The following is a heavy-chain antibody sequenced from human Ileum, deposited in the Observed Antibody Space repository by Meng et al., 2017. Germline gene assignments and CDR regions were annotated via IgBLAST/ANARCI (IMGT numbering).Heavy chain of an antibody. D-gene: IGHD3-10*01. V-gene: IGHV3-74*01. CDR1: GFTFSSDW. Sequence: GESLKISCAASGFTFSSDWIHWVRQAPGEGLVWVLRSNTDGSSTNYAGSVKGRFTISRDNAKNTLYLQMNSLRAEDTAVYYCTRDPDQVRGIWGQGTLVTGAS. CDR3: TRDPDQVRGI. J-gene: IGHJ4*02. CDR2: SNTDGSST.